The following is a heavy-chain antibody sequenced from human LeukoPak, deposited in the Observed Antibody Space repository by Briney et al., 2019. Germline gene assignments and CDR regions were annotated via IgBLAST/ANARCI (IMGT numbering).Heavy chain of an antibody. V-gene: IGHV3-21*01. Sequence: GGSLRLSCAASGFTFSNSAMNWVRQVPGKGLEWVSSIDYDSSHKYYAASVRGRFTISRDNARNSVHLQMNSLRVEDTAVYYCARDPLRYLRVGHYDYWGQGTLVAVSS. J-gene: IGHJ4*02. CDR2: IDYDSSHK. D-gene: IGHD3-9*01. CDR3: ARDPLRYLRVGHYDY. CDR1: GFTFSNSA.